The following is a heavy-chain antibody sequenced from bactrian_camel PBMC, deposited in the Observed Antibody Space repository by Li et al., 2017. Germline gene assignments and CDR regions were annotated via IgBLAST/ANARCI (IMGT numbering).Heavy chain of an antibody. D-gene: IGHD1*01. J-gene: IGHJ6*01. CDR1: GFAFSTYD. V-gene: IGHV3S40*01. Sequence: VQLVESGGGSVQAGGSLRLSCAASGFAFSTYDIKWVRQAPGKGLEPVAVINSGGGITSYDNSVRGRFTISRDNAKNTVYLQMNSLKPEDSAMYYCAADVPLGRISEFWMPVLNYQGQGTQVTVSS. CDR2: INSGGGIT.